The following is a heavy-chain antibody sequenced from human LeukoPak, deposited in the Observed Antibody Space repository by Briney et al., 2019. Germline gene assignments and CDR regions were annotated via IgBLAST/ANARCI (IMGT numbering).Heavy chain of an antibody. J-gene: IGHJ4*02. D-gene: IGHD3-16*02. Sequence: GASVKVSCKASGYTFTGYYMHWVRQAPGQGLEWMGRINPNSGGTNYAQKFQGRVTMTRDTSISTAYMELSRLRSDDTVVYYCARVGDYVWGSYRYTDIDYWGQGTLVTVSS. CDR1: GYTFTGYY. V-gene: IGHV1-2*05. CDR2: INPNSGGT. CDR3: ARVGDYVWGSYRYTDIDY.